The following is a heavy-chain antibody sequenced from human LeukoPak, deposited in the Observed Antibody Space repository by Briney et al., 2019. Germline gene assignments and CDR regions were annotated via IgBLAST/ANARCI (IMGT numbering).Heavy chain of an antibody. CDR1: GYTFTNYD. V-gene: IGHV1-8*01. Sequence: GASVKVSCKASGYTFTNYDINWVRQATGQGLEWMGYMNPNSGFTTYAQKFQGRGTMTRDTSISTAYMELSSLRSDDTAVYYCARVPRELGAYWGQGTLVTVSS. CDR3: ARVPRELGAY. D-gene: IGHD3-16*01. CDR2: MNPNSGFT. J-gene: IGHJ4*02.